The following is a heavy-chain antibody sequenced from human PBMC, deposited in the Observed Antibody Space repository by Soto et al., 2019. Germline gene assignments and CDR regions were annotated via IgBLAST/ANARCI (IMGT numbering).Heavy chain of an antibody. CDR2: INAGNGNT. J-gene: IGHJ4*02. CDR3: AKGRQWLDHHGDY. D-gene: IGHD6-19*01. Sequence: QVQLVQSGAEVKKPGASVKVSCKASGYTFTSYAMHWVRQAPGQRLEWMGWINAGNGNTKYSQKFQGRVTMTRDTSASTDYMELSSLRSEDTAVYYCAKGRQWLDHHGDYWGQGTLVTVSA. V-gene: IGHV1-3*01. CDR1: GYTFTSYA.